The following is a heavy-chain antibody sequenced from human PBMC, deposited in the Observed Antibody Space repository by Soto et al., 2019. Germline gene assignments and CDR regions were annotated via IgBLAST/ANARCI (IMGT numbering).Heavy chain of an antibody. D-gene: IGHD3-9*01. V-gene: IGHV3-66*01. Sequence: LPCTAAEFTIVHNYSSWIRQAPGKGLECVSVIYSGGSTYYADSVKGRFTISRDNSNNTLYLQINSLRAEDSVVYSCASDPDWLGYFDYWGQGTLDIVFS. CDR3: ASDPDWLGYFDY. CDR1: EFTIVHNY. CDR2: IYSGGST. J-gene: IGHJ4*02.